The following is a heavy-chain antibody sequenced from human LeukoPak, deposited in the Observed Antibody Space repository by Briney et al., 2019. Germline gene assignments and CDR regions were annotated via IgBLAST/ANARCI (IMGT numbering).Heavy chain of an antibody. CDR3: ARSVPGGTGWMGSIDY. Sequence: GGSLRLSCAASGFTFSSYDMHWVRQATGKGLEWVSAIGSNGDTYYPGYVKGRLTISRDNAKNSLYLQMNSLRAGDTAVYYCARSVPGGTGWMGSIDYWGQGTLVTVSS. CDR1: GFTFSSYD. J-gene: IGHJ4*02. V-gene: IGHV3-13*01. D-gene: IGHD6-19*01. CDR2: IGSNGDT.